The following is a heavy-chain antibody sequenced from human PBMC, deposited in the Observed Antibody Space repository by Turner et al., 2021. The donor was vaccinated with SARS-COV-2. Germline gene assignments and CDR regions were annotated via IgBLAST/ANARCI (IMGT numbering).Heavy chain of an antibody. Sequence: QLQLQESGPGLVKPSETLSLTCTVSGGSISSSSYSWGWIRQPPGKGLEWIGSIYDSGRTYYTPSLKSRVYISVDTSKNQFSLRLSSVTAADTAVDYCATPSVSYDSSGYFHFDLWGRGTLVTVSS. J-gene: IGHJ2*01. CDR3: ATPSVSYDSSGYFHFDL. CDR1: GGSISSSSYS. CDR2: IYDSGRT. D-gene: IGHD3-22*01. V-gene: IGHV4-39*01.